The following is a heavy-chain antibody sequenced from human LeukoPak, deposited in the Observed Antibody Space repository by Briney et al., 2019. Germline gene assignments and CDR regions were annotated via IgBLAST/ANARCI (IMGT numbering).Heavy chain of an antibody. Sequence: ASVKVSCKASGYTVTSYAMHWVRQAPGQGLEWMGWINTNTGNPTYAQGFTGRFVFSLDTSVSTAYLQISSLKAEDTAVYYCARLDSSGYYYYHYGMDVWGQGTTVTVSS. CDR1: GYTVTSYA. V-gene: IGHV7-4-1*02. D-gene: IGHD3-22*01. CDR3: ARLDSSGYYYYHYGMDV. CDR2: INTNTGNP. J-gene: IGHJ6*02.